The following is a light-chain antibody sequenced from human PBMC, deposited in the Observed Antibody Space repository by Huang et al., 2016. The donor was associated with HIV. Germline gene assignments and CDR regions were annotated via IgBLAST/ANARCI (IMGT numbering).Light chain of an antibody. J-gene: IGKJ1*01. CDR1: QRISNY. Sequence: DIQMTQSPPSLSASVGDRVTITCRASQRISNYLNWYQQRPGKAPRLLIYGTSNLQSGVPSRFSGSGSGTVFILTINRLQLEDFASYYCQQTYSTPWAFGQGTKVDIK. CDR3: QQTYSTPWA. CDR2: GTS. V-gene: IGKV1-39*01.